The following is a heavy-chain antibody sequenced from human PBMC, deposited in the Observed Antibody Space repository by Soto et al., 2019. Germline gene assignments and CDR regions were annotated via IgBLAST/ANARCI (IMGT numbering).Heavy chain of an antibody. CDR2: ISSSSSTI. CDR1: GFTFSSYS. CDR3: ARRRRTAAAGTFISWFDP. D-gene: IGHD6-13*01. Sequence: GGSLRFSCAASGFTFSSYSMNWVRQAPGKGLEWVSYISSSSSTIYYADSVKGRFTISRDNAKNSLYLQMNSLRAEDTAVYYCARRRRTAAAGTFISWFDPWGQGTLVTVSS. J-gene: IGHJ5*02. V-gene: IGHV3-48*01.